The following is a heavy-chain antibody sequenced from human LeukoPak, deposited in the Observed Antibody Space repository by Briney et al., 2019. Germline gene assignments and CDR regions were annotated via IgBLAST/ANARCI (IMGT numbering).Heavy chain of an antibody. CDR3: ARERGYCSGGSCLNWFDP. CDR2: IYYSGST. V-gene: IGHV4-59*12. CDR1: GGSISSYY. J-gene: IGHJ5*02. D-gene: IGHD2-15*01. Sequence: SETLSLTCTVSGGSISSYYWSWIRQPPGKGLEWIGYIYYSGSTYYNPSLKSRVTISVDTSKNQFSLKLSSVTAAGTAVYYCARERGYCSGGSCLNWFDPWGQGTLVTVSS.